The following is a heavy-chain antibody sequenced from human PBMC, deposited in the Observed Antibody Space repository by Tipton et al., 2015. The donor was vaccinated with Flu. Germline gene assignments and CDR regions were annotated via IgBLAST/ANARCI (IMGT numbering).Heavy chain of an antibody. CDR3: ARDSAAHYGMDV. V-gene: IGHV4-59*08. D-gene: IGHD6-13*01. CDR2: IYYSGST. J-gene: IGHJ6*02. CDR1: GGSISSYY. Sequence: TLSLTCTVSGGSISSYYWSWIRQPPGKGLEWIGYIYYSGSTNYNPSLKSRVTISVDTSKNQFSLKLGSVTAADTAVYYCARDSAAHYGMDVWGQGTTATVSS.